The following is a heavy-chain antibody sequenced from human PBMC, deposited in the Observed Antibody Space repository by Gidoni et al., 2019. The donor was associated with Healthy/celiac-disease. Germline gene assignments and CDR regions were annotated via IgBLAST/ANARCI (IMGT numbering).Heavy chain of an antibody. Sequence: QVQLVQSGAEVKKPGSSVKVSCKASGGTFSRYAISWVRQAPGQGLEWMGRIIPIFGIANYAQKFQGRVTITADKSTSTAYMELSSLRSEDTAVYYCARAVDYYDSSGYPSGWFDPWGQGTLVTVSS. CDR1: GGTFSRYA. CDR3: ARAVDYYDSSGYPSGWFDP. CDR2: IIPIFGIA. V-gene: IGHV1-69*04. D-gene: IGHD3-22*01. J-gene: IGHJ5*02.